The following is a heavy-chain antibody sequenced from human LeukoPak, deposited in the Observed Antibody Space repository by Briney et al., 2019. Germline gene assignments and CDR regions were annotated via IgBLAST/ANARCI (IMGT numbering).Heavy chain of an antibody. Sequence: ASVKVSCKASGCTFTDYYIHWVRQAPGQGLEWMGWINPNSGGTNYTQKFQGRVTMTRDTSISTAYLELNRLTSDDTAVYYCARVAEDCSSTSCYAGVDYWGQGTLVTVSS. J-gene: IGHJ4*02. CDR2: INPNSGGT. CDR1: GCTFTDYY. V-gene: IGHV1-2*02. CDR3: ARVAEDCSSTSCYAGVDY. D-gene: IGHD2-2*01.